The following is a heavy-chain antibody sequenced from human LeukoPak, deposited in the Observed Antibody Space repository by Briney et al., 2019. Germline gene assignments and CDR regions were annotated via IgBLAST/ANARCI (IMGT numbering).Heavy chain of an antibody. V-gene: IGHV1-18*04. J-gene: IGHJ4*02. Sequence: ASVKVSCKASGYTFTSCGISWVRQGPGQGLEWRGWSSAYNGNTNYAQKLHGRVTMITDTSTSAAYMELRSLRSDDTAVYYCAKADDILTGPDSQFFDYWGQGTLVTVSS. CDR3: AKADDILTGPDSQFFDY. CDR1: GYTFTSCG. CDR2: SSAYNGNT. D-gene: IGHD3-9*01.